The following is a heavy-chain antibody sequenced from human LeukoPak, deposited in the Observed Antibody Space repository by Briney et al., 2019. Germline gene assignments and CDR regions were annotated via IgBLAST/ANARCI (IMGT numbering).Heavy chain of an antibody. CDR1: GYTFTGYY. J-gene: IGHJ5*02. Sequence: ASVKVSCKASGYTFTGYYMHWVRQAPGQGPEWMGWINPNSGGTNYAQKFQGRVTMTRDTSISTAYMELSRLRSDDTAVYYCARDVGYCSSTSCSYNWFDPWGQGTLVTVSS. CDR2: INPNSGGT. V-gene: IGHV1-2*02. D-gene: IGHD2-2*01. CDR3: ARDVGYCSSTSCSYNWFDP.